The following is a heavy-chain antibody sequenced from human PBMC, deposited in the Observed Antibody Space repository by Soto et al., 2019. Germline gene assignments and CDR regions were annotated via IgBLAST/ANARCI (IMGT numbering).Heavy chain of an antibody. CDR2: IYYSGST. Sequence: PSETLSLTCTVSGGSISSYYWSWIRQPPGKGLEWIGYIYYSGSTNYNPSLKSRVTISVDTSKNQFSLKLSSVTAADTAVYYCARVTYDFWSGYSHDAFDIWGQGTMVTVSS. J-gene: IGHJ3*02. CDR1: GGSISSYY. V-gene: IGHV4-59*01. D-gene: IGHD3-3*01. CDR3: ARVTYDFWSGYSHDAFDI.